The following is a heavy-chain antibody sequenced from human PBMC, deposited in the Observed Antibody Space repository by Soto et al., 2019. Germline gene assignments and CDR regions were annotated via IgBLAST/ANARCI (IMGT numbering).Heavy chain of an antibody. CDR3: ARDSPSVDS. CDR2: ISDYNGNT. CDR1: GYTFTSYG. V-gene: IGHV1-18*01. J-gene: IGHJ4*02. Sequence: QVQLVQSGAEVKKPGASVKVTCKASGYTFTSYGISWVRQAPGQGLERMGWISDYNGNTKYAQKLQGRVTMTTDTSRRTSNMELRILRSDVTAVYYCARDSPSVDSWGQGTLVTVSS.